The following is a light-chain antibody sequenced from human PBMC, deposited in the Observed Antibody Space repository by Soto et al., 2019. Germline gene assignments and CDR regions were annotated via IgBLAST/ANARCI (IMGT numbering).Light chain of an antibody. V-gene: IGKV3-20*01. J-gene: IGKJ2*01. CDR2: GAS. Sequence: VVLTQSPGALSLSPGERATLSCRASQSVRSNYLAWYQQQPGQAPRLLIFGASTRATGIPDRFSGSWSGTDLALTISRLEPEVSAVYICQQYGYGADTCGQGTRLEIK. CDR1: QSVRSNY. CDR3: QQYGYGADT.